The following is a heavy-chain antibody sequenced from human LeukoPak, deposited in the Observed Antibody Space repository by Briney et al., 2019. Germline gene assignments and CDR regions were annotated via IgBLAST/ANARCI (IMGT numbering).Heavy chain of an antibody. J-gene: IGHJ6*03. CDR2: INHSGST. CDR1: GGSFSGYY. CDR3: AGLRGYGCYYYLDV. V-gene: IGHV4-34*01. Sequence: SETLSLTCAVSGGSFSGYYWSWIRQSPGKGLEWIGEINHSGSTNYNPSLKSRVTIPLDTSKNQFSLKLSSLTAADTAVYFCAGLRGYGCYYYLDVGDKGTTVTISS. D-gene: IGHD3-22*01.